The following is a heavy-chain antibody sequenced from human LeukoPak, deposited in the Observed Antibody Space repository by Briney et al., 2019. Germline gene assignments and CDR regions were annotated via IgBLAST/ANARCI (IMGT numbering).Heavy chain of an antibody. J-gene: IGHJ3*02. Sequence: GESLKISCEGSGYSFTSYWIGWVRQMPGKGLEWMGIIYPGDSDTRYSPSFQGQVTISADKSISTAYLQWSSLKASDTAMYYCARQITIFGGSHDAFDIWGQGTMVTVSS. CDR2: IYPGDSDT. V-gene: IGHV5-51*01. D-gene: IGHD3-3*01. CDR1: GYSFTSYW. CDR3: ARQITIFGGSHDAFDI.